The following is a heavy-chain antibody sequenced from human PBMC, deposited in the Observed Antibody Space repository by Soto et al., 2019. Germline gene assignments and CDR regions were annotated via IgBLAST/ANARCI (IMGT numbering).Heavy chain of an antibody. CDR1: GFTFSSYG. CDR3: ATSLSGSANFDY. D-gene: IGHD1-26*01. V-gene: IGHV3-30*03. Sequence: QVQLVESGGGVVQPGRSLRLSCAASGFTFSSYGVHWVRQAPGKGLEWVAVVSYDGSNQNYADSVKDRFTISRDNSKNTLYLQMNSLRAEDSAVYFCATSLSGSANFDYWGQGTLVTVSS. CDR2: VSYDGSNQ. J-gene: IGHJ4*02.